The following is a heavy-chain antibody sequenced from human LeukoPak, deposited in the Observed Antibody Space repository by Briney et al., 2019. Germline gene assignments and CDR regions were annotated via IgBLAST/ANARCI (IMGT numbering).Heavy chain of an antibody. CDR3: ARLLDYDSSGYPDTFDI. J-gene: IGHJ3*02. Sequence: SETLSLTCTVSRGSISPNYWTWIRQPPGKGLEWIGYIYYIGSTNYNPSLKSRVTISLDTSRNQFSLRLSSVTAADTAVYYCARLLDYDSSGYPDTFDIWGKGTMVTVSS. CDR1: RGSISPNY. D-gene: IGHD3-22*01. CDR2: IYYIGST. V-gene: IGHV4-59*01.